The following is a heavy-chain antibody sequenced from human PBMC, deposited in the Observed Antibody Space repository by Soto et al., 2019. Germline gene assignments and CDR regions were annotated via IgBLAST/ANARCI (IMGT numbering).Heavy chain of an antibody. D-gene: IGHD4-17*01. CDR3: AKYRAVTRSPHDR. CDR1: EFTFSSYS. J-gene: IGHJ4*02. V-gene: IGHV3-23*01. CDR2: ISSSGGIT. Sequence: PGGSLRLSCVASEFTFSSYSMSWVRQAPGKGLEWVSVISSSGGITYYADSVKGRFTISRDNSKNTLYLQMSSLRAEDTAVYHGAKYRAVTRSPHDRWGQGTLVTVSS.